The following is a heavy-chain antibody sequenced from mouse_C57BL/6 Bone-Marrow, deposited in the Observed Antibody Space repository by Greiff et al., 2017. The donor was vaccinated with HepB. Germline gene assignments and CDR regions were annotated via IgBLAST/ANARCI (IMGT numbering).Heavy chain of an antibody. CDR2: INPGSGGT. CDR1: GYAFTNYL. V-gene: IGHV1-54*01. J-gene: IGHJ3*01. D-gene: IGHD2-2*01. Sequence: QVQLKQSGAELVRPGTSVKVSCKASGYAFTNYLIEWVKQRPGQGLEWIGVINPGSGGTNYNEKFKGKATLTADKSSSTAYMQLSSLTSEDSAVYFCARERGLRRAWFAYWGQGTLVTVSA. CDR3: ARERGLRRAWFAY.